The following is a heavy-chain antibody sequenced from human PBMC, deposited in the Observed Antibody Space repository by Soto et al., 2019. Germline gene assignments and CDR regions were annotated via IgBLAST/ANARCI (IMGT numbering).Heavy chain of an antibody. CDR3: ARDLNDIVATISPGGMDV. V-gene: IGHV3-33*01. CDR1: GFTFSSYG. D-gene: IGHD5-12*01. Sequence: PGGSLRLSCAASGFTFSSYGMHWVRQAPGKGLEWVAVIWYDGSNKYYADSVKGRFTISRDNSKNTLYLQMNSLRAEDTAMYYCARDLNDIVATISPGGMDVWGQGTTVTVSS. J-gene: IGHJ6*02. CDR2: IWYDGSNK.